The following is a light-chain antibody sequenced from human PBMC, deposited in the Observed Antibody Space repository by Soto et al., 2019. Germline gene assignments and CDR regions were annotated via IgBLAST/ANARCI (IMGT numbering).Light chain of an antibody. Sequence: QSVLTQPASVSGSPGQSITISCTGTSSDVGGYNYVSWYQQHPGKAPKLMIYDVSNRPSGVSNRFSGSMSGNTASLTISGLQAEVEADYYCSSYTSTSTPYVFGTGTKVTV. J-gene: IGLJ1*01. CDR3: SSYTSTSTPYV. CDR1: SSDVGGYNY. V-gene: IGLV2-14*01. CDR2: DVS.